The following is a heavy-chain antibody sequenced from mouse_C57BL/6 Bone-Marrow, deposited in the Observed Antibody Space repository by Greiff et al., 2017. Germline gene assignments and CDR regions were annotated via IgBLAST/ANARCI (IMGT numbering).Heavy chain of an antibody. CDR3: ARWGYYYGSRPPDFDV. V-gene: IGHV1-81*01. CDR2: IYPNSGNT. Sequence: QVQLKQSGAELARPGASVKLSCKASGYTFTSYGLSWVKPRTGQGLEWIGEIYPNSGNTYYNEKFKGKATLTVDTSSSIAYMKLHSLTSEESAVDFCARWGYYYGSRPPDFDVWGTGTTVTVSS. D-gene: IGHD1-1*01. CDR1: GYTFTSYG. J-gene: IGHJ1*03.